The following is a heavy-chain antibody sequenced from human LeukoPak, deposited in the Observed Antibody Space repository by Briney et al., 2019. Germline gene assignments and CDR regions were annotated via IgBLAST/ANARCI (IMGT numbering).Heavy chain of an antibody. CDR3: ARGRDVLRFLEWYRVYFDY. J-gene: IGHJ4*02. CDR1: SGSFSGYY. Sequence: PSETLSLTCAVYSGSFSGYYWSWIRQPPGKGLEWIGEINDRGSTRSSYNPSLKSRVTISVDTSKNQFSLKLSSETAADTAVYYCARGRDVLRFLEWYRVYFDYWGQGTQVTVSS. V-gene: IGHV4-34*01. D-gene: IGHD3-3*01. CDR2: INDRGSTRS.